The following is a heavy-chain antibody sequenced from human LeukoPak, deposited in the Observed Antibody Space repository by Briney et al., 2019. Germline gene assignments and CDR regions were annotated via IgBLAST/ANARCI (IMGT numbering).Heavy chain of an antibody. CDR1: GGTFNRYS. J-gene: IGHJ4*02. CDR3: ASGSGAWYKEFDY. V-gene: IGHV1-69*13. CDR2: IIPIFGTT. Sequence: SVKVSCKASGGTFNRYSFDWVRQAPGQGLEWMGGIIPIFGTTNYAQKFQGRVTITADDSTSTAYMELSSLRSEDTAVYYCASGSGAWYKEFDYWGQGTLVTVSS. D-gene: IGHD1-14*01.